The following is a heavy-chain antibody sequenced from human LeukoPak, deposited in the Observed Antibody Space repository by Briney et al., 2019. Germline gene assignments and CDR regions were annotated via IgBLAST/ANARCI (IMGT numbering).Heavy chain of an antibody. CDR3: ARAGVGGYDPNFYY. D-gene: IGHD5-12*01. CDR1: GFTLSSNY. Sequence: GGSLRLSCAASGFTLSSNYMSWVRQAPGKGLEWVSVIYSGGSTYYANSVKGRFTISRDNSKNTLYLQMNSLRAEDTAVYYCARAGVGGYDPNFYYWGQGTLVTVSS. CDR2: IYSGGST. J-gene: IGHJ4*02. V-gene: IGHV3-66*01.